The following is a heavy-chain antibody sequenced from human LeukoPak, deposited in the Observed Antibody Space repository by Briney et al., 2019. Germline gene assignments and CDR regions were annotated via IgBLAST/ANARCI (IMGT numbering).Heavy chain of an antibody. J-gene: IGHJ6*02. CDR3: ARERHYYGMDV. CDR2: MNPNSGNT. CDR1: GYTFTSYD. V-gene: IGHV1-8*01. Sequence: ASVKVSCKASGYTFTSYDINWVRQATGQGLEWMGWMNPNSGNTGYAQKFQGRVTMTRNTSISTAYMQLSSLRSEETAVYYCARERHYYGMDVWGQGTTVTVSS.